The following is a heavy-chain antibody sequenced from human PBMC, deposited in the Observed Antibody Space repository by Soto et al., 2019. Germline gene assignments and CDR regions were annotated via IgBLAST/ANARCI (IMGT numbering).Heavy chain of an antibody. CDR2: ISYDGSNK. J-gene: IGHJ4*02. CDR1: GFTFSSYA. Sequence: QVQLVESGGGVVQPGRSLRLSCAASGFTFSSYAMHWVRQALGKGLEWVAVISYDGSNKYYADSVKGRFTISRDNSKNTLYLQMNSLRAEDTAVYYCARSPGYGLYYFDYWGQGTLVTVSS. CDR3: ARSPGYGLYYFDY. V-gene: IGHV3-30-3*01. D-gene: IGHD2-8*01.